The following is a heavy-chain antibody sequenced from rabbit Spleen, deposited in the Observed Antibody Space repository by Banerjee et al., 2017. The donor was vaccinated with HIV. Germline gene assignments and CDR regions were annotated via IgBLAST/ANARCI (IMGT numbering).Heavy chain of an antibody. V-gene: IGHV1S40*01. CDR1: GLSFSSSDY. J-gene: IGHJ4*01. CDR2: IEPIFGNT. Sequence: QSLEESGRALVKTGECLTLNRTASGLSFSSSDYMCWVHKTPGKGIEWIGYIEPIFGNTYYATCVNGRFTISSHDAQNTLYLQLSSLTAADTATYFCVRARPYPFVLWGPGTLVTVS. D-gene: IGHD1-1*01. CDR3: VRARPYPFVL.